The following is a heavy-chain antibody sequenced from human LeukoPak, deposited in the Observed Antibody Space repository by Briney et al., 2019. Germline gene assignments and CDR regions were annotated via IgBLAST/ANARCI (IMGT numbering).Heavy chain of an antibody. V-gene: IGHV1-46*01. J-gene: IGHJ3*02. Sequence: ASVKVSCTASGYTFTSYYMHWVRQAPGQGLEWMGIINPSGGSTSYAQKFQGRVTMTRDTSTSTVYMELSSLRSEDTAVYYCARLTYYYDSSGPYGLGAFDIWGQGTMVTVSS. CDR2: INPSGGST. D-gene: IGHD3-22*01. CDR1: GYTFTSYY. CDR3: ARLTYYYDSSGPYGLGAFDI.